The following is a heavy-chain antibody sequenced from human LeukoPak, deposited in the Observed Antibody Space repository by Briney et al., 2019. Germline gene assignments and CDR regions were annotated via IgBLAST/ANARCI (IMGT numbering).Heavy chain of an antibody. Sequence: SETLSLTCAVYGGSFSGYYWSWIRQPPGKGLEWIGEINHSGSTNYHPSLQSRVTMSIDTSKNQFSLKLNSVTAADTAVYYCARATREAEEAYYFDYWGQGTLVTVSS. CDR3: ARATREAEEAYYFDY. D-gene: IGHD5-12*01. CDR1: GGSFSGYY. J-gene: IGHJ4*02. CDR2: INHSGST. V-gene: IGHV4-34*01.